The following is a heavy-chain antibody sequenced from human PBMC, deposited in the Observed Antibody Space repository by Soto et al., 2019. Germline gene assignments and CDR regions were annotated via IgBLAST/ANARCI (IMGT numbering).Heavy chain of an antibody. J-gene: IGHJ6*01. V-gene: IGHV3-74*01. CDR1: GLSFSSTW. CDR3: VRDRYYNMDV. CDR2: IKSDGRST. Sequence: EVQLVESGGDLDQPGWSMRLSCLASGLSFSSTWMHWVRQAPWKGLGWVSRIKSDGRSTTYADSVKGRFTISRDNAKNTLYLQMNSLTAEDTAVYYCVRDRYYNMDVWGQGTTETDSS.